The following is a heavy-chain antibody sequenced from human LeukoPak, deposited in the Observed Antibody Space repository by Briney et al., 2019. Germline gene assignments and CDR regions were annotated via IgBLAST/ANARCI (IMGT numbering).Heavy chain of an antibody. J-gene: IGHJ5*02. D-gene: IGHD2-15*01. CDR3: AREDRMSRVDP. CDR1: GFTVSSNY. V-gene: IGHV3-53*04. CDR2: IYSGGST. Sequence: GGSLRLSCAASGFTVSSNYMSWVRQAPGKGLEWVPVIYSGGSTYYADSVKGRFTISRHNSKNTLYLQMNSLRAEDTAVYYCAREDRMSRVDPWGQGTLVTVSS.